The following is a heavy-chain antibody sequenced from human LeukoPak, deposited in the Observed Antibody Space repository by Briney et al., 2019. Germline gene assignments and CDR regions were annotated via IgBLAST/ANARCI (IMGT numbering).Heavy chain of an antibody. V-gene: IGHV3-23*01. CDR3: AKDSYYDYVWGSYRYTNQFDY. Sequence: GGSLRLSCAASGFTFSNYGMSWVRQAPGKGLEWVSGMSGGGGSTYYADSVKGRFTISRDNSKNTLYLQMNSLRAEDTAVYYCAKDSYYDYVWGSYRYTNQFDYWGQGTLVTVSS. J-gene: IGHJ4*02. CDR1: GFTFSNYG. D-gene: IGHD3-16*02. CDR2: MSGGGGST.